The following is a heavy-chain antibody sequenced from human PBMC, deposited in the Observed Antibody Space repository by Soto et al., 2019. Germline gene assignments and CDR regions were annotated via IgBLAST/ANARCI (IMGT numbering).Heavy chain of an antibody. D-gene: IGHD3-3*01. J-gene: IGHJ4*02. CDR1: GFTVSSNY. CDR3: AITGAGYYIV. CDR2: IFSADNT. V-gene: IGHV3-53*01. Sequence: GGSLRLSCAASGFTVSSNYLSWVRQAPGKGLGWVSVIFSADNTHYADSVKGRFTISRDNSKNTVFLQMNSLRAEDTAVYYCAITGAGYYIVWGQGTPVTVSS.